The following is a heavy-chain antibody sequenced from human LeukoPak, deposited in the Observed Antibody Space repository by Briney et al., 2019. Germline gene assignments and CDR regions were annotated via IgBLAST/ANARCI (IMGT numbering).Heavy chain of an antibody. CDR1: GYTFTSYG. CDR2: ISAYNGNT. D-gene: IGHD5-12*01. J-gene: IGHJ4*02. V-gene: IGHV1-18*01. CDR3: ARRYSGYDSVRFGDY. Sequence: ASVKVSCKASGYTFTSYGISWVRQAPGQGLEWMGWISAYNGNTNYAQNLQGRVTMTTDTSTSTAYMELRSLRSDDTAVYYCARRYSGYDSVRFGDYWGQGTLVTVSS.